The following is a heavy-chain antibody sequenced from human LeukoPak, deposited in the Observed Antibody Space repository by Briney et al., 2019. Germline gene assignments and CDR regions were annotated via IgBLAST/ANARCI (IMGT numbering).Heavy chain of an antibody. Sequence: SETLSLTCTVSGGSISSYYWSWIRQPPGKGLEWIGYIYYSGSTNYSPSLKSRVTISVDTSKNQFSLKLSSVTAADTAVYYCAGRIAYGSGSYYGNYYYYGMDVWGQGTTVTVSS. CDR3: AGRIAYGSGSYYGNYYYYGMDV. D-gene: IGHD3-10*01. CDR2: IYYSGST. J-gene: IGHJ6*02. V-gene: IGHV4-59*01. CDR1: GGSISSYY.